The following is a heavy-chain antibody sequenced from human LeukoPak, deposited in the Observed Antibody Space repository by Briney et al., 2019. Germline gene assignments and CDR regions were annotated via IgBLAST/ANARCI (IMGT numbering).Heavy chain of an antibody. CDR1: GFTFSSYG. J-gene: IGHJ4*02. CDR3: AKLIAAAGTGGGDDY. Sequence: GRSLRLSCAASGFTFSSYGMHWVRQAPGEGLEWVAVISYDGSNKYYADSVKGRFTISRDNSKNTLYLQMNSLRAEDTAVYYCAKLIAAAGTGGGDDYWGQGTLVTVSS. CDR2: ISYDGSNK. D-gene: IGHD6-13*01. V-gene: IGHV3-30*18.